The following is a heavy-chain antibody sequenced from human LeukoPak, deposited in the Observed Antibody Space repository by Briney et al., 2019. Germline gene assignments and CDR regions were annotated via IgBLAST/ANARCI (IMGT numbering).Heavy chain of an antibody. V-gene: IGHV3-21*01. CDR3: VRLRRNYDSSGYYYYYDY. J-gene: IGHJ4*02. Sequence: PGGSLRLSCVASGYTFRSVSINWVRQAPGKGLEWVSSISVRSNYIYYADSVRGRFSISRDDARNSLYLQMDSLRGDDTAVYYCVRLRRNYDSSGYYYYYDYWGQGTLVTVSS. CDR2: ISVRSNYI. D-gene: IGHD3-22*01. CDR1: GYTFRSVS.